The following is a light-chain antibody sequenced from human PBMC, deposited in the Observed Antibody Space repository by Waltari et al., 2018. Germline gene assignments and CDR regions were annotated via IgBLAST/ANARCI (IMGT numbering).Light chain of an antibody. CDR1: NSDVRSFNL. CDR2: DVI. Sequence: QSALTQPASVSGSPGQSITISCTGSNSDVRSFNLVSWYQQQPGNAPNLIIYDVIHRPAGVSNRFSGSKSANTASLTISGLQAEDEADYYCSSYTSTRVFYVFGTGTTVIVL. J-gene: IGLJ1*01. CDR3: SSYTSTRVFYV. V-gene: IGLV2-14*02.